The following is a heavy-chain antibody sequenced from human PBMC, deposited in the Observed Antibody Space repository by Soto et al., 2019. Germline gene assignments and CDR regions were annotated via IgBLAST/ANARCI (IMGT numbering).Heavy chain of an antibody. CDR1: GFSLTTSGVG. D-gene: IGHD3-3*01. CDR2: LYWDDDK. Sequence: QITLNESGPTQVKPRQTLTLTCTFSGFSLTTSGVGVGWIRQSPGKAPEWLALLYWDDDKRYSTSLKSRLTINKDTAKNQVVLTMADLNPADTATYYCAHRVLRTVFGLVTTTAIYFDFWGQGTPVAVSS. V-gene: IGHV2-5*02. CDR3: AHRVLRTVFGLVTTTAIYFDF. J-gene: IGHJ4*02.